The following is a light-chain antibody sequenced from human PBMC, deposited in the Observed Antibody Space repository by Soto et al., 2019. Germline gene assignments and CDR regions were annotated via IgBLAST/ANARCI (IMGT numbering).Light chain of an antibody. J-gene: IGKJ1*01. CDR3: QQYHSYWT. CDR2: DAS. CDR1: QNIRSR. Sequence: DFQITQSPSTLSASVGDRVTITCRARQNIRSRLAWFQQKRGKAPKLLIYDASSLESGVPQRFSGSGSGTEFTLTISSLQTDDFSTYYCQQYHSYWTFGQGTKVDIK. V-gene: IGKV1-5*01.